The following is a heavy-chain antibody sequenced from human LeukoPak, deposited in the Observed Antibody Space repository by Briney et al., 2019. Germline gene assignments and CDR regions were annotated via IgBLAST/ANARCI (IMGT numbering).Heavy chain of an antibody. Sequence: GGSLRLSCAASGFTFSTYSMNWVRQAPGKGLEWVSYTSSGSHTIYYADSVKGRFTISRDNAKNSLYLQMNSLRAEDTAVYYCAREFNSWNYFDYWGQETLVTVSS. CDR2: TSSGSHTI. CDR1: GFTFSTYS. CDR3: AREFNSWNYFDY. V-gene: IGHV3-48*01. D-gene: IGHD6-13*01. J-gene: IGHJ4*02.